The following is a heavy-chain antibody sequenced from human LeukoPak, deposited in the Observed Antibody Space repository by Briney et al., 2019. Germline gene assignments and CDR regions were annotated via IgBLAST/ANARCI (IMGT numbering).Heavy chain of an antibody. Sequence: GGSLRLSCAASGFTVSSNYMSWVRQAPGKGLEWVAVVYGSGRTYSADSVRGRFIISRDYSKDMLYLQMNGLRAEDTAVYYCARDGSLGIDALDIWGPGTTVTVSS. CDR2: VYGSGRT. J-gene: IGHJ3*02. CDR3: ARDGSLGIDALDI. V-gene: IGHV3-53*01. CDR1: GFTVSSNY. D-gene: IGHD2-2*03.